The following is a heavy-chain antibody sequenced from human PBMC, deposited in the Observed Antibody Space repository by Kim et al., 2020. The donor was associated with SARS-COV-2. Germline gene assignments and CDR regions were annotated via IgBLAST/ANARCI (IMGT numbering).Heavy chain of an antibody. CDR3: ARDLTVTSFEGYYYYGMDV. CDR2: ISSSSRYI. CDR1: GFTFSSYS. D-gene: IGHD4-17*01. V-gene: IGHV3-21*01. J-gene: IGHJ6*04. Sequence: GGSLRLSCAASGFTFSSYSMNWVRQAPGRGLEWVSSISSSSRYIYDADSVKGRCTISRDNAKNSLYLQMNSLRAEDTAVYYCARDLTVTSFEGYYYYGMDVWGEGTPCTLSS.